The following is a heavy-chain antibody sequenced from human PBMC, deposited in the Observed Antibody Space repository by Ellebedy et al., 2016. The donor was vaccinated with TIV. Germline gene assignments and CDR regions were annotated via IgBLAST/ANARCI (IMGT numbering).Heavy chain of an antibody. J-gene: IGHJ4*02. CDR1: GFTFSPYS. CDR3: AKDRTTGDGYWVFDN. CDR2: IVGSGA. V-gene: IGHV3-23*01. D-gene: IGHD5-18*01. Sequence: GESLKISCAASGFTFSPYSMALVRPAAGKVLEWVSGIVGSGAQKYADSVKGRFTISRDTSNRTVDLQMNSLRAEDTAVYLCAKDRTTGDGYWVFDNWGQGTLVSVSS.